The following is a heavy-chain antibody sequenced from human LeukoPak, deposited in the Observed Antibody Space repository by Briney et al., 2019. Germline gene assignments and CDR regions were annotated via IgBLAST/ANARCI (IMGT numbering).Heavy chain of an antibody. D-gene: IGHD4/OR15-4a*01. CDR2: ISPDSVEK. Sequence: ASVTVSCKASGYTFSDYYMHWVRQAPAQGLEWMAWISPDSVEKNYAQKFQGRVTMTRDKSISTPYMELSRLTSDYTAVYDCARKRGVCANTNAFDIWGQGTMVTVSS. CDR1: GYTFSDYY. V-gene: IGHV1-2*02. CDR3: ARKRGVCANTNAFDI. J-gene: IGHJ3*02.